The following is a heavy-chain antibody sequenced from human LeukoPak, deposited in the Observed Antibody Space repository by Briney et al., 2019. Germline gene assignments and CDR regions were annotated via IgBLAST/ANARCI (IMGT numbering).Heavy chain of an antibody. D-gene: IGHD4-17*01. V-gene: IGHV4-34*01. CDR3: ASWTVTTYYYYYAMDV. CDR1: GGSFSGYY. Sequence: SETLSLTCAVYGGSFSGYYWSWIRQPPGKGLEWFGQINHGGSTNYHPSLKSRVTISVDTSRNQFSLKLSSVTAADTAVYYCASWTVTTYYYYYAMDVWGQGTTVTVSS. J-gene: IGHJ6*02. CDR2: INHGGST.